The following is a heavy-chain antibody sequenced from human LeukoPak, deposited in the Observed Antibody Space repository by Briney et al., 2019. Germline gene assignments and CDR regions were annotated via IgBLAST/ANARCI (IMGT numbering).Heavy chain of an antibody. D-gene: IGHD1-1*01. V-gene: IGHV4-59*01. CDR2: IYYTGLT. CDR3: GRWNEGWDH. CDR1: RGSISGFY. J-gene: IGHJ4*02. Sequence: SETLSLTCTVSRGSISGFYWDWIRQPPGKGLEWLGYIYYTGLTNYNPSLGTRITMSVDTSKNQFSLKLSSVTAADTAVYYCGRWNEGWDHLGQGTLVTVSS.